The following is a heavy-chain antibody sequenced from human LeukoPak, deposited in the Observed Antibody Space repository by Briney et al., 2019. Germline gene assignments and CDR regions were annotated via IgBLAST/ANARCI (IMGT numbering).Heavy chain of an antibody. CDR3: AKIPEGGTAGTYFDS. V-gene: IGHV3-13*01. J-gene: IGHJ4*02. Sequence: PGGPLRLSCAASGLTFRSYDRPGARQVPGKGREWASAIGTAGDTYYPGSVKGRFTISRENAKNSLYLQMNSLRAGDTAVYYCAKIPEGGTAGTYFDSWGQGTLVTVSS. CDR2: IGTAGDT. D-gene: IGHD1-14*01. CDR1: GLTFRSYD.